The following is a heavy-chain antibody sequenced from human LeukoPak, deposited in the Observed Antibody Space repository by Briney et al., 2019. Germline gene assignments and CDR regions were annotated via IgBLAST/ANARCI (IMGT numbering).Heavy chain of an antibody. V-gene: IGHV3-23*01. D-gene: IGHD3-3*01. CDR2: VSGSDGST. CDR1: GFTFSSYA. Sequence: GGSLRLSCAASGFTFSSYAMTWVRQAPDKGLEWVSAVSGSDGSTYYADSVKGRFTISRDNAKNTLYLQMNSLRAEDTAVYYCARDSLENSEYDYWGQGTLVTVSS. CDR3: ARDSLENSEYDY. J-gene: IGHJ4*02.